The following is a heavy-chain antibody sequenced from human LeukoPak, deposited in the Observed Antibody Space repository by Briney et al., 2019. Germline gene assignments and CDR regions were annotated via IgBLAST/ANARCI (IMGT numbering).Heavy chain of an antibody. CDR1: GGSFSSYY. Sequence: SETLSLTCAVYGGSFSSYYWSWIRQPAGKGLEWIGRIYTSGSTNYNPSLKSRVTMSVDTSKNQFSLKLSSVTAADTAVYYCARGTMVRGVIIRDWGQGTLVTVSS. V-gene: IGHV4-59*10. J-gene: IGHJ4*02. CDR3: ARGTMVRGVIIRD. CDR2: IYTSGST. D-gene: IGHD3-10*01.